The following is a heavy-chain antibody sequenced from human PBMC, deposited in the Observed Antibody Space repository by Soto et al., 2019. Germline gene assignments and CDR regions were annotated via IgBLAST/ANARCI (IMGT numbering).Heavy chain of an antibody. Sequence: QVHLVQSGAEVKKPGASVKVSCKGSGSGFTTYGITWVRQAPGQGLEWMAWISAHNGNTNYAQKLQGRVTVTRDTSTSTAYMELRSLRSDDTAVYSCARGRYGDYWGQGALVTVSS. D-gene: IGHD1-1*01. CDR3: ARGRYGDY. V-gene: IGHV1-18*01. J-gene: IGHJ4*02. CDR2: ISAHNGNT. CDR1: GSGFTTYG.